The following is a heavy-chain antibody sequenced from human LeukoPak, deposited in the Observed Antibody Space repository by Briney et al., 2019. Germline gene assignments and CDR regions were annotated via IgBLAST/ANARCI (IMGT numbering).Heavy chain of an antibody. D-gene: IGHD3-9*01. V-gene: IGHV3-21*01. Sequence: PGGSLRLFCAASGFTFSSYSMNWVRQAPGKGLEWVSSISSSSSYIYYADSVKGRFAISRDNAKNSLYLQMNSLRAEDTAVYYCARDRTTISDAFDIWGQGTMVTVSS. CDR3: ARDRTTISDAFDI. CDR1: GFTFSSYS. J-gene: IGHJ3*02. CDR2: ISSSSSYI.